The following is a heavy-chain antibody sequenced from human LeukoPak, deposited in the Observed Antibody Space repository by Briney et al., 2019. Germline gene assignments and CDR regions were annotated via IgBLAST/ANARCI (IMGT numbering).Heavy chain of an antibody. Sequence: GGSLRLSCAASGFTFSSYSMNWVRQAPGKGLEWVSSISSSSSYIYYADSVKGRFTISRDNAKNSLYLQMNSLRAEDTAVYYCARDLGYSYEGYFDYWGQGTLVTVSS. V-gene: IGHV3-21*01. CDR1: GFTFSSYS. CDR2: ISSSSSYI. D-gene: IGHD5-18*01. CDR3: ARDLGYSYEGYFDY. J-gene: IGHJ4*02.